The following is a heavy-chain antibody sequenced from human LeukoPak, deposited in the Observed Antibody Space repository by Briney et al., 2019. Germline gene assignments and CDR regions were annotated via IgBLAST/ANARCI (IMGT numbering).Heavy chain of an antibody. D-gene: IGHD2-21*02. CDR2: FYTSGST. CDR3: ARTYCGGDCRGYYYHYYMDV. V-gene: IGHV4-61*02. J-gene: IGHJ6*03. CDR1: GGSISSRSYY. Sequence: SETLSLTCTVSGGSISSRSYYWNWIRQPAGKGLEWIGRFYTSGSTNYNPSLKSRVTISVDTSKNQFSLKLSSVTAADTAVYYCARTYCGGDCRGYYYHYYMDVWGKGTTVTISS.